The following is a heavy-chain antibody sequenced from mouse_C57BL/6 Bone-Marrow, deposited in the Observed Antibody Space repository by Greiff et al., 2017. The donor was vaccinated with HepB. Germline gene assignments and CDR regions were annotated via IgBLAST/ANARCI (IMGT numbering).Heavy chain of an antibody. CDR3: AREGLRLYFDY. CDR2: IDPSDSYT. CDR1: GYTFTSYW. J-gene: IGHJ2*01. Sequence: QVQLQQPGAELVKPGASVKLSCKASGYTFTSYWMQWVKQRPGQGLEWIGEIDPSDSYTNYNQKFKGKATLTVDTSSSTAYMQLSSLTSEDSAVYYCAREGLRLYFDYWGQGTTLTVSS. D-gene: IGHD2-4*01. V-gene: IGHV1-50*01.